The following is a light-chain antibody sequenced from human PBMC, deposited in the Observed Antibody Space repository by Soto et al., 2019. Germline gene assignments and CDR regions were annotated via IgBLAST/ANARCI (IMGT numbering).Light chain of an antibody. Sequence: DIQMTQSPSSLSASVGDRVSITCRESQGISNYLAWYQQRPGKVPKLLIYAASTLQSGVPSRFSGSGSGTDFTLTISSLLPEDVATYYCQNLDNAAFTFGPGTKVDIK. CDR2: AAS. CDR1: QGISNY. V-gene: IGKV1-27*01. CDR3: QNLDNAAFT. J-gene: IGKJ3*01.